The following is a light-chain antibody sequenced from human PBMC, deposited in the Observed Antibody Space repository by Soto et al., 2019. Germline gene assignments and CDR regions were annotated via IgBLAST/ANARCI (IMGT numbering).Light chain of an antibody. J-gene: IGLJ2*01. V-gene: IGLV1-44*01. Sequence: QSVLTQPPSASGTPGQRVIISCSGSSSNIGSYAVTWYRQLPGTAPKLLIYGQSQRPSGVPDRFSGSKSGTSASLAISGLQSEGEADYYCAVWDDSLGGRAFGGGTKVTVL. CDR2: GQS. CDR3: AVWDDSLGGRA. CDR1: SSNIGSYA.